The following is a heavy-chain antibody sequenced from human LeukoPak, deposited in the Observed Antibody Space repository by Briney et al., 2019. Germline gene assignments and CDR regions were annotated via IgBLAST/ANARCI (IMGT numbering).Heavy chain of an antibody. CDR1: GFSFSSFW. J-gene: IGHJ5*02. Sequence: GGSLRLSCAASGFSFSSFWMRWVRQAPGKGLEWVAHIKEDGSMQSYVDSVKGRFTISRDNAKNSVYLQMNSLRAEDTAVYYCARVVTWFDPWGQGSLVAVSS. CDR2: IKEDGSMQ. V-gene: IGHV3-7*04. CDR3: ARVVTWFDP.